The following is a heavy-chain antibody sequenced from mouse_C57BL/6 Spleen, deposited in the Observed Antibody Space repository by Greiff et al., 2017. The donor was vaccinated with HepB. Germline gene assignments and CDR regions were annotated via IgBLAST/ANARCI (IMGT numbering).Heavy chain of an antibody. J-gene: IGHJ3*01. V-gene: IGHV1-26*01. CDR1: GYTFTDYY. Sequence: EVQLQQSGPELVKPGASVKISCKASGYTFTDYYMNWVKQSHGKSLEWTGDINPNNGGTSYNQKFKGKATLTVDKSSSTAYMELRSLTSEDSAVYYGARKKCGEAYWGKGTLVTVSA. CDR3: ARKKCGEAY. CDR2: INPNNGGT.